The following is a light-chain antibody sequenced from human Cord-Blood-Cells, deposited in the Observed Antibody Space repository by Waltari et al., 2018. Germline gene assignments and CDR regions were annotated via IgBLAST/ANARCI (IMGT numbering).Light chain of an antibody. CDR2: WAS. CDR3: QQYYSTPYT. CDR1: QSVLYCSNNKNY. J-gene: IGKJ2*01. V-gene: IGKV4-1*01. Sequence: DIVMTQSPDSLAVSLGERATINCKASQSVLYCSNNKNYLAWYQQKPGQPPKLLIYWASTRESGVPDRFSGSGSGTEFTLTISSLQAEDVAVYYCQQYYSTPYTFGQVTKLEIK.